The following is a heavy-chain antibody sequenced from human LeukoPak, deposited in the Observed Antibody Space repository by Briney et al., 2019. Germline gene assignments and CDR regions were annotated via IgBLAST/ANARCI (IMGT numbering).Heavy chain of an antibody. CDR3: ARVILPITMRSPAGY. CDR1: GYTFTGYY. J-gene: IGHJ4*02. CDR2: INPNSGGT. V-gene: IGHV1-2*02. Sequence: ASVKVSCKASGYTFTGYYMHWVRQAPGQGLEWMGWINPNSGGTNYAQTFQGRVTMTRDTSISTAYMELSRLRSDDTAVYYCARVILPITMRSPAGYWGQGTLVTVSS. D-gene: IGHD3-22*01.